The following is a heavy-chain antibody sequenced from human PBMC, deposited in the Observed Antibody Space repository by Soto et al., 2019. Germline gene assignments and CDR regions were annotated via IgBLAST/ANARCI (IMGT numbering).Heavy chain of an antibody. D-gene: IGHD6-19*01. CDR1: GGSISGHY. J-gene: IGHJ4*02. V-gene: IGHV4-59*11. CDR3: ARVGSSGWSPDY. Sequence: PSETLSLTCTVSGGSISGHYWIWTRQSPGKGLEWFGYIFYSGSTNYNPSLKSRVTLSADTSKNQFSLRLSSVTAADTAVYYCARVGSSGWSPDYWGQGTKVTVSS. CDR2: IFYSGST.